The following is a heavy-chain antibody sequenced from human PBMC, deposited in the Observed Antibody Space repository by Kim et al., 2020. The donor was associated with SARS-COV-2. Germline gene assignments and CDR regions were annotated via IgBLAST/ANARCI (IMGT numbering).Heavy chain of an antibody. CDR3: AKDLQEYSYGLGCDY. Sequence: GGSLRLSCAASGFTFSSYGMHWVRQAPGKGLEWVAVISYDGSNKYYADSVKGRFTISRDNSKNTLYLQMNSLRAEDTAVYYCAKDLQEYSYGLGCDYWGQRTLVTVSS. CDR1: GFTFSSYG. CDR2: ISYDGSNK. V-gene: IGHV3-30*18. J-gene: IGHJ4*02. D-gene: IGHD5-18*01.